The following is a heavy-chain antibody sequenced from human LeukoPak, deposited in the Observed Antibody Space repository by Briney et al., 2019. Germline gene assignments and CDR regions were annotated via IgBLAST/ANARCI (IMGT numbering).Heavy chain of an antibody. CDR1: GYTFTSYG. CDR2: ISAYNGNT. CDR3: ARVDDYGDYPNYGMDV. D-gene: IGHD4-17*01. J-gene: IGHJ6*02. V-gene: IGHV1-18*01. Sequence: ASVKVSCKASGYTFTSYGISWARQAPGQGLEWMGWISAYNGNTNYAQKLQGRVTMTTDTSTSTAYMELRSLRSDDTAVYYCARVDDYGDYPNYGMDVWGQGTTVTVSS.